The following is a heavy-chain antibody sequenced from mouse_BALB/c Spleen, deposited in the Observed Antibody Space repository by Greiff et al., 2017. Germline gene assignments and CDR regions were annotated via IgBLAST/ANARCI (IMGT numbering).Heavy chain of an antibody. CDR3: ARDYYGSSLSYYAMDY. J-gene: IGHJ4*01. Sequence: EVKLMESGGGLVQPGGSRKLSCAASGFTFSSFGMHWVRQAPEKGLEWVAYISSGSSTIYYADTVKGRFTISRDNPKNTLFLQMTSLRSEDTAMYYCARDYYGSSLSYYAMDYWGQGTSVTVSS. D-gene: IGHD1-1*01. V-gene: IGHV5-17*02. CDR1: GFTFSSFG. CDR2: ISSGSSTI.